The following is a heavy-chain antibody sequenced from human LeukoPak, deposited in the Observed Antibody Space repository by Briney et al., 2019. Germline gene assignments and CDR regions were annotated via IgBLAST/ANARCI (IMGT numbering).Heavy chain of an antibody. J-gene: IGHJ4*02. CDR3: ARDLRGTVAYFDY. D-gene: IGHD6-19*01. CDR1: GGTFNSYA. CDR2: ISAYNADS. V-gene: IGHV1-18*01. Sequence: GASVKVSCKASGGTFNSYAISWVRQAPGQGLEWMGWISAYNADSNYAPKLQGRVTVTTDTSTSTAYMEVRSLRSDDTAVYCCARDLRGTVAYFDYWGQGTLVTVSS.